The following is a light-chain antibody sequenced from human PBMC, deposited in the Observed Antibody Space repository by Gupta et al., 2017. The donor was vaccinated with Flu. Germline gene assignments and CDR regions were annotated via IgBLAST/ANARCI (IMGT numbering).Light chain of an antibody. CDR1: QSVRDNY. Sequence: EIVLTQSPATLFLSPGERSTLSCRASQSVRDNYLAWYQQKPGQAPRLLIFSASSRASAIPDRFSGSGSGTDFTLTISRREPEDFAVYYCQQADLSPRTFGGGTKVEI. CDR3: QQADLSPRT. CDR2: SAS. J-gene: IGKJ4*01. V-gene: IGKV3-20*01.